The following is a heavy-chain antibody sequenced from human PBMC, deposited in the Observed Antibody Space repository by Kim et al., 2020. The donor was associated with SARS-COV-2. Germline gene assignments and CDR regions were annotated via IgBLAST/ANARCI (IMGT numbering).Heavy chain of an antibody. V-gene: IGHV3-23*01. Sequence: GGSLRLSCAASGFTFSSYAMSWVRQAPGKGLEWVSAISGSGGSTYYADSVKGRFTISRDNSKNTLYLQMNSLRAEDTAVYYCAKVGTPGYCSSTSCPLFDYWGQGTLVTVSS. D-gene: IGHD2-2*01. CDR3: AKVGTPGYCSSTSCPLFDY. CDR1: GFTFSSYA. J-gene: IGHJ4*02. CDR2: ISGSGGST.